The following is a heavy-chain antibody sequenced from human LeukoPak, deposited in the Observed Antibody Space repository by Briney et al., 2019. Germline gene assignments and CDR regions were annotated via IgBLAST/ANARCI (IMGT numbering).Heavy chain of an antibody. CDR3: ARRDYSGILPYAFDV. D-gene: IGHD4-23*01. Sequence: PSETLSLTFVVSGXSISGYHWGWIRQPPGKVLEWIGYISYTGITRDNPSLRSRVFMSVDTSKNQFSLRLSSVTAADTAVSFCARRDYSGILPYAFDVWGQGTLVAVSS. CDR1: GXSISGYH. CDR2: ISYTGIT. V-gene: IGHV4-59*08. J-gene: IGHJ3*01.